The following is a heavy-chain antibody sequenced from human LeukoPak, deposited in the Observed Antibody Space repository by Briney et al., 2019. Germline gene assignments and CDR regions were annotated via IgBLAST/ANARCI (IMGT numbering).Heavy chain of an antibody. CDR3: ARRHSDSSGFYTA. J-gene: IGHJ5*02. D-gene: IGHD3-22*01. CDR1: GGSFSRSSYC. V-gene: IGHV4-39*01. CDR2: ISYSGST. Sequence: PSETLSLTCSVSGGSFSRSSYCWDWIRQPPGKGPEWIGSISYSGSTYYNPSLKSRVTISIDTSKNQFSLNLNSVTATDTAVYYCARRHSDSSGFYTAWGQGTLVTVSS.